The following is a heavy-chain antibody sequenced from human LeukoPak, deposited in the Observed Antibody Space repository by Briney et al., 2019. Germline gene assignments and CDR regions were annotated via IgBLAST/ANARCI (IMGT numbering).Heavy chain of an antibody. CDR1: GFTFDGYA. Sequence: PGGSLRLSCAASGFTFDGYAIHWVRQAPGKGLEWVSGISWNSGFIAYADSAKGRFTISRGNAKNSLYLQMNSLRVEDTALYYCAKGLGRSYGAFDYWGQGTLVTVSS. D-gene: IGHD4-17*01. V-gene: IGHV3-9*01. J-gene: IGHJ4*02. CDR2: ISWNSGFI. CDR3: AKGLGRSYGAFDY.